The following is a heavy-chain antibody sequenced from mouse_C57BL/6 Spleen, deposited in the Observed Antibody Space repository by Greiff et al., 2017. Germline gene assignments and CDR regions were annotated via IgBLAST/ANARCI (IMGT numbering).Heavy chain of an antibody. J-gene: IGHJ2*01. CDR3: AREDSRGYFDY. CDR2: ISYSGST. CDR1: GYSITSGYD. D-gene: IGHD1-1*01. V-gene: IGHV3-1*01. Sequence: VQLQQSGPGMVKPSQSLSLTCTVTGYSITSGYDWHWIRHFPGNKLEWMGYISYSGSTNYNPSLKSRISITHDTSKNHFFLKLNSVTTEDTATYYCAREDSRGYFDYWGQGTTLTVSS.